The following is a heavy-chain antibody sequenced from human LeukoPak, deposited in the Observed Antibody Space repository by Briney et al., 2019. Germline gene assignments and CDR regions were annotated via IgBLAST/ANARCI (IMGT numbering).Heavy chain of an antibody. V-gene: IGHV3-66*01. CDR2: MYTGGGR. Sequence: GGSLRLSCVASGFNFNTHWMSWVRQPPGKGLEWVSVMYTGGGRYYGDSVKGRFTISRDNSKNTVFLQMNSLRVEDTALYYCTRGQSYCGADCYSDWGQGTLVTVSS. CDR1: GFNFNTHW. J-gene: IGHJ4*02. CDR3: TRGQSYCGADCYSD. D-gene: IGHD2-21*02.